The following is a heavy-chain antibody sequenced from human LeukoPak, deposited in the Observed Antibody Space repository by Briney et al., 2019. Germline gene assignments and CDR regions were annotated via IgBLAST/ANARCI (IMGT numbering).Heavy chain of an antibody. D-gene: IGHD3-9*01. CDR3: AKGTSPTLYDVLTGSDS. Sequence: GGFLRLSCAASGFTFSTYAMNWVRQAPGKGLEWVSSVSGSGGSTYYADSVKGRFSISRDNSKNTLYLQMNSLRAEDTAVYYCAKGTSPTLYDVLTGSDSWGQGTLVTVSS. V-gene: IGHV3-23*01. J-gene: IGHJ5*01. CDR2: VSGSGGST. CDR1: GFTFSTYA.